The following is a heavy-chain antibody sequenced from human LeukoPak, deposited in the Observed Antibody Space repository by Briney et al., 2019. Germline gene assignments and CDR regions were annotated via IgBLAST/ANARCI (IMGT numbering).Heavy chain of an antibody. CDR2: ISAYNGNT. CDR1: GYTFSSYG. D-gene: IGHD3-22*01. V-gene: IGHV1-18*01. Sequence: GASVKVSCKASGYTFSSYGISWVRQGPGQGLEWVGCISAYNGNTNYAQKLQGRVTMTTDTSTSTAYMELRSLRSDDTAVYYCVYYYDSSGYYSRGYYFDYWGQGTLVTVSS. J-gene: IGHJ4*02. CDR3: VYYYDSSGYYSRGYYFDY.